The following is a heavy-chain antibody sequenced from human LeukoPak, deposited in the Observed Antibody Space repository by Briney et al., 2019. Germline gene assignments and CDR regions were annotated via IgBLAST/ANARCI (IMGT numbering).Heavy chain of an antibody. CDR3: ASSVVNGY. CDR1: GFTFSSYT. Sequence: GGSLRLFCAASGFTFSSYTMNWARQAPGKGLQWVSSISSSSSLIYYADSVKGRFTISRDNAKNSLYLQMNSLRVEDTAVYYCASSVVNGYWGQGTLVTVSS. CDR2: ISSSSSLI. V-gene: IGHV3-21*01. D-gene: IGHD4-23*01. J-gene: IGHJ4*02.